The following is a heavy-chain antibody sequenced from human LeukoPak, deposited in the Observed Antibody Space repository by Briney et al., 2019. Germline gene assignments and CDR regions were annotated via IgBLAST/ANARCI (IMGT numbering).Heavy chain of an antibody. V-gene: IGHV4-39*01. J-gene: IGHJ5*02. CDR2: IYYSGST. CDR3: AGTYRLRRFDP. D-gene: IGHD2-2*02. Sequence: PSETLSLTCTVSGGSISSGTYYWGWIRQPPGKGLECIGTIYYSGSTSYNPSLKSRVTVSVDTSKNQFSLKLTSVTAADTAVYYCAGTYRLRRFDPWGQGTLVTVSS. CDR1: GGSISSGTYY.